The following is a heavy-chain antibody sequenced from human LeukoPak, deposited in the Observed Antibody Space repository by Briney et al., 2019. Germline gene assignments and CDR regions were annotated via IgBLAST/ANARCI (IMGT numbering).Heavy chain of an antibody. J-gene: IGHJ4*02. V-gene: IGHV3-30*02. CDR3: ADDYGSGSLFDY. CDR2: IRYDGSNK. D-gene: IGHD3-10*01. CDR1: GFTFSSYG. Sequence: PGGSLRLSCAASGFTFSSYGMHWVRQAPGKGLEWVAFIRYDGSNKYYADSVKGRFTISRDNSKNTLYLQMNSLRAEDTAVYYCADDYGSGSLFDYWGQGTLVTVSS.